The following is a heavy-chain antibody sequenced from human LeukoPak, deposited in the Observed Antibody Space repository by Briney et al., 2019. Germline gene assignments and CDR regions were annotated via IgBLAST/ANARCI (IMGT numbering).Heavy chain of an antibody. Sequence: PGGSLRLSCAASGFTFSSYEMNWVRQAPGKGLEWVAVISYDGSNKYYADSVKGRFTISRDNSKNTLYLQMNSLRAEDTAVYYCARDGDTAMVENFDYWGQGTLVTVSS. V-gene: IGHV3-30*03. D-gene: IGHD5-18*01. J-gene: IGHJ4*02. CDR1: GFTFSSYE. CDR2: ISYDGSNK. CDR3: ARDGDTAMVENFDY.